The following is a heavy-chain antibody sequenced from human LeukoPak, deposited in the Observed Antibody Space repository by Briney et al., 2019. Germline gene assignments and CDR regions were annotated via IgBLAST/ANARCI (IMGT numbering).Heavy chain of an antibody. CDR1: GYTFTSYY. D-gene: IGHD5-18*01. CDR2: INPSGGST. V-gene: IGHV1-46*01. CDR3: ARVGIQLWSQYYFDY. Sequence: AASVKVSCKASGYTFTSYYMHWVRQAPGQGLEWMGIINPSGGSTSYAQKFQGRATMTRDTSTSTVYMELSSLRSEDTAVYYCARVGIQLWSQYYFDYWGQGTLVTVSS. J-gene: IGHJ4*02.